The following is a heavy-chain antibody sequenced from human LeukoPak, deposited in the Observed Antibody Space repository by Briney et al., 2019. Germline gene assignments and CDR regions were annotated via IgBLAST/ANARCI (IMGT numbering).Heavy chain of an antibody. CDR2: IYYSGST. V-gene: IGHV4-39*01. CDR3: ASARSYFDVGFDY. Sequence: SETLSLTCTVSGGSISSSSYYWGWIRQPPGKGLEWIGSIYYSGSTYYNPSLKSRVTISVDTSKNQFSLKLSSVTAADTAVYYCASARSYFDVGFDYWGQGTLVTVSS. CDR1: GGSISSSSYY. J-gene: IGHJ4*02. D-gene: IGHD1-26*01.